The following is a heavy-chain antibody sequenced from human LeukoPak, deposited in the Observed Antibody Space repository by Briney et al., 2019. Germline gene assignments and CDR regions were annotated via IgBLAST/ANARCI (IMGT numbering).Heavy chain of an antibody. V-gene: IGHV4-39*01. CDR1: GGSISSSSYY. CDR3: ARGPRWYVWFDP. D-gene: IGHD6-13*01. Sequence: PSETLSLTCTVSGGSISSSSYYWGWIRQPPGKGLEWNGKINHSGSTNYNPSLKSRVTIAVDTSKTQFSLKLSSVTATDMAVYYCARGPRWYVWFDPWGQGTLVTVSS. J-gene: IGHJ5*02. CDR2: INHSGST.